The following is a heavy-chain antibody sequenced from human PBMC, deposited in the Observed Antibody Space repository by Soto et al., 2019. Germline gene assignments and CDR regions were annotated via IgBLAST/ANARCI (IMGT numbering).Heavy chain of an antibody. J-gene: IGHJ4*02. CDR3: ARVSAGLRYFDWLFDY. CDR2: IIPIFGTA. V-gene: IGHV1-69*13. D-gene: IGHD3-9*01. CDR1: GGTFSSYA. Sequence: SVKVSCKASGGTFSSYAISWVRQAPGQGLEWMGGIIPIFGTANYAQKFQGRVTITADESTSTAYMELSSLRSEDTAVYYCARVSAGLRYFDWLFDYWGQGTLVTVSS.